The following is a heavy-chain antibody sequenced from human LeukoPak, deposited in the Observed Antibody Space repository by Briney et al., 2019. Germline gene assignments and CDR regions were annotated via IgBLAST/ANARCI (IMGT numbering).Heavy chain of an antibody. V-gene: IGHV4-59*01. Sequence: PSETLSLTCTVSGGSISSYYWSWIRQPPGKGLEWIGYIYYSGSTNYNPSLKSRVTISVDTSKNQFSLKLSSVTAADTAVYYCARTDPAVAGYVFDYWGQGTPVTVSS. CDR3: ARTDPAVAGYVFDY. D-gene: IGHD6-19*01. CDR2: IYYSGST. J-gene: IGHJ4*02. CDR1: GGSISSYY.